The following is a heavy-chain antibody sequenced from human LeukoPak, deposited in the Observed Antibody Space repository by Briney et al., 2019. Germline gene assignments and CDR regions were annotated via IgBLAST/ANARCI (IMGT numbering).Heavy chain of an antibody. V-gene: IGHV5-51*01. CDR1: GYSFTSSW. CDR3: ARRIAAAGYFDY. J-gene: IGHJ4*02. Sequence: GESLKISCKGSGYSFTSSWIAWVRQMPGKGLEWLGIIYPGDPDTRYSPSFQGQVTISADKSISTAYLQWRSLQASDTAIYYCARRIAAAGYFDYWGQGTLITVSS. D-gene: IGHD6-13*01. CDR2: IYPGDPDT.